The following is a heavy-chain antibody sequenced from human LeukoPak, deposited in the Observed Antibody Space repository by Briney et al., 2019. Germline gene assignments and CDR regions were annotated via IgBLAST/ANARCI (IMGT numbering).Heavy chain of an antibody. J-gene: IGHJ3*02. V-gene: IGHV1-46*01. CDR1: GYTFTSYY. Sequence: ASVKVSCKASGYTFTSYYMHWVRQAPGQGLEWMGIINPSGGSTSYAQKFQGRVTITRDTSTSTAYMELSSLRSEDTAVYYCAREGESIVLMVYAHPHAAFDIWGQGTMVTVSS. CDR3: AREGESIVLMVYAHPHAAFDI. D-gene: IGHD2-8*01. CDR2: INPSGGST.